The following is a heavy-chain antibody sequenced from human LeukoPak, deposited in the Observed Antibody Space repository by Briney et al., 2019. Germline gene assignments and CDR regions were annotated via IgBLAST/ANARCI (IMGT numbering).Heavy chain of an antibody. CDR1: GGSIRSYY. Sequence: SETLSLTCNVSGGSIRSYYWNWIRQPPGEGLEWIGSIYYSGSTNFSPSLKSRVTISVDTSKNQFSLKLSSVTAADTAVYYCARGGSTVVALSSFDSWGQGTLVTVSS. CDR3: ARGGSTVVALSSFDS. V-gene: IGHV4-59*01. J-gene: IGHJ4*02. CDR2: IYYSGST. D-gene: IGHD4-23*01.